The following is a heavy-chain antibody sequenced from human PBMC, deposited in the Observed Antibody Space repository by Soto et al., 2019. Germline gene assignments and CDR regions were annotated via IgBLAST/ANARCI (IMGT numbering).Heavy chain of an antibody. D-gene: IGHD1-26*01. CDR3: ARGGAMGVDY. CDR1: GFTFNNEW. J-gene: IGHJ4*02. Sequence: QPGGSLRLSCTASGFTFNNEWMHWVRQAPGKGLVWLSRIDGAAATTNYADSVKGRFTISRDNAKNIVFLHVNGLTDEDTAVYYCARGGAMGVDYWGQGTPVTVSS. V-gene: IGHV3-74*01. CDR2: IDGAAATT.